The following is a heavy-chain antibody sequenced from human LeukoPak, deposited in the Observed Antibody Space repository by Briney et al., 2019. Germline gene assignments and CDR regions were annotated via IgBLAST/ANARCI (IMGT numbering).Heavy chain of an antibody. J-gene: IGHJ6*03. V-gene: IGHV3-11*04. CDR2: ISSSGSTI. D-gene: IGHD3-3*01. Sequence: PGGSLRLSCAASGFTFSDYYMSWIRQAPGKGLEWVSYISSSGSTIYYADSVKGRFTISRDNAKNSLYLQMNSLRAEDTAVYYCARDGYYDFWSGYDSHYYYYMDVWGKGTTVTVSS. CDR3: ARDGYYDFWSGYDSHYYYYMDV. CDR1: GFTFSDYY.